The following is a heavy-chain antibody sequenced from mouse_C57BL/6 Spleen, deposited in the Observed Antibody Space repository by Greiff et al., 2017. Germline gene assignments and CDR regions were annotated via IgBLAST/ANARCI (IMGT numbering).Heavy chain of an antibody. Sequence: EVQLQQSVAELVRPGASVKLSCTASGFNIKNTYMHWVKQRPEQGLEWIGWIDPANGSTKYAPKFQGKATISADTSSNTAYLQISSLTSEATAIYYCAGRAYGYSEEYYFCGWGQGTTLTVST. V-gene: IGHV14-3*01. J-gene: IGHJ2*01. CDR3: AGRAYGYSEEYYFCG. D-gene: IGHD2-2*01. CDR1: GFNIKNTY. CDR2: IDPANGST.